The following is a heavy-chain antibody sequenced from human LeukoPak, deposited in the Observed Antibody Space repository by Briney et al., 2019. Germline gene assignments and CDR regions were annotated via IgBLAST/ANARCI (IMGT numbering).Heavy chain of an antibody. V-gene: IGHV3-21*01. J-gene: IGHJ4*02. Sequence: GGSLRLSCAASGFTFGNFAMTWVRQAPGKGLEWVSSIVGSSSTYYADSLKGRFTISRDNAKNSLYLQMNSLRAEDTAVYYCANIPDQVTMVRGVIIDTDYWGQGTLVTVSS. CDR3: ANIPDQVTMVRGVIIDTDY. CDR2: IVGSSST. CDR1: GFTFGNFA. D-gene: IGHD3-10*01.